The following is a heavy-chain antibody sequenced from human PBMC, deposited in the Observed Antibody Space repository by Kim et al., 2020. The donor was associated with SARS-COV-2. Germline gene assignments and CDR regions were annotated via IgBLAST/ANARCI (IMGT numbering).Heavy chain of an antibody. CDR3: AREETGYFDY. J-gene: IGHJ4*02. V-gene: IGHV4-31*02. CDR2: GST. Sequence: GSTTYIPSLKGRVTISVDTSKNQFSLKLSSVTASDTAVYYCAREETGYFDYWGQGTLVTVSS.